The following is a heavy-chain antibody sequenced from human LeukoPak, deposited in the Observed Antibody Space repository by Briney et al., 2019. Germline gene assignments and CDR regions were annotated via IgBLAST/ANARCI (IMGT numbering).Heavy chain of an antibody. J-gene: IGHJ3*02. CDR1: GLIFNNYA. Sequence: GGSLRLTCEASGLIFNNYAMHWVRPPSAKGVAWVSGIGSSGSGAYSAGSIKGRFTNSRATSKDTVYLQMDSLRAEDTAIYYCAKIHQNRVVVGAKGAFDIWGQGTVVTVSS. D-gene: IGHD2-15*01. CDR2: IGSSGSGA. V-gene: IGHV3-23*01. CDR3: AKIHQNRVVVGAKGAFDI.